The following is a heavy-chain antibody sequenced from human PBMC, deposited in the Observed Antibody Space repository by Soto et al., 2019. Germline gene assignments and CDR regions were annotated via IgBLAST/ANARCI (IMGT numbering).Heavy chain of an antibody. V-gene: IGHV1-2*02. CDR3: AREKIALLKY. J-gene: IGHJ4*01. CDR1: GYRFTGYH. D-gene: IGHD2-21*01. CDR2: INPTTGDT. Sequence: ASVKVSCKASGYRFTGYHIYWLRQVPGQGLEWMGWINPTTGDTIYAQKFQGRVSMTRDTSVSTAYMELTRLRSDDTAVYYCAREKIALLKYWGHGTLVTVSS.